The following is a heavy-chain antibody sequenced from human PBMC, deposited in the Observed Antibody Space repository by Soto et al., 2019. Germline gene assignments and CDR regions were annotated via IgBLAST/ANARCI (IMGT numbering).Heavy chain of an antibody. CDR2: IYPGDPDT. D-gene: IGHD5-12*01. V-gene: IGHV5-51*01. CDR1: GYSFTSYW. J-gene: IGHJ4*02. Sequence: PGESLKISCKGSGYSFTSYWIGWVRQMPGRGLEWMGIIYPGDPDTRYSPSFQGQVTISADKSISTAYLPWSSLKASDTAMYYCARPRSARYDNYFDYWGQGTLVTVSS. CDR3: ARPRSARYDNYFDY.